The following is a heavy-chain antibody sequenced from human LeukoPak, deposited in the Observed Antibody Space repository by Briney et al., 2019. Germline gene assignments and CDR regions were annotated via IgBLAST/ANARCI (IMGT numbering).Heavy chain of an antibody. V-gene: IGHV4-34*01. Sequence: SETLSLTCAVYGGSFSGYYWSWIRQPPGKGLEWIGEINHSGSTNYNPSLKSRVTISVDTSKNQFSLKLSSVTAADTAVYYCARVYRPRTQYFDWLHRYFDYWGQGTLVTVSS. CDR2: INHSGST. CDR3: ARVYRPRTQYFDWLHRYFDY. CDR1: GGSFSGYY. D-gene: IGHD3-9*01. J-gene: IGHJ4*02.